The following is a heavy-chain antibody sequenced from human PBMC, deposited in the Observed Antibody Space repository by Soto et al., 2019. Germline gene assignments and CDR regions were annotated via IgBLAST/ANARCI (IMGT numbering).Heavy chain of an antibody. CDR1: GFTFRNYA. CDR2: ISFDGTKR. CDR3: ARSLFGDLTNFDF. V-gene: IGHV3-30*04. J-gene: IGHJ4*02. D-gene: IGHD4-17*01. Sequence: QVELVESGGGVVQPGRSLRLSCVASGFTFRNYAFHWVRQAPGKGLEWVAVISFDGTKRFYSDSVKGPFTISRDDSKCTLYLEMNSLRPEDTAVYYCARSLFGDLTNFDFWCQGTLVSVSS.